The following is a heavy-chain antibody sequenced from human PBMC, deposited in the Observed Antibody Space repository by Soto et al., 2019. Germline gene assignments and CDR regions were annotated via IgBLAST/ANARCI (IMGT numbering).Heavy chain of an antibody. CDR3: ARVIGVVPTARMVAFDM. V-gene: IGHV5-51*01. Sequence: PGESLKISCKGSGYSFTSYWIGWVRQMPGKGLEWMGIIYPGDSDTRYSPSFQGQVTISADKSISTAYLQWSSLKASDTAMYYCARVIGVVPTARMVAFDMWGQFTRISVSS. J-gene: IGHJ3*02. CDR2: IYPGDSDT. CDR1: GYSFTSYW. D-gene: IGHD2-2*01.